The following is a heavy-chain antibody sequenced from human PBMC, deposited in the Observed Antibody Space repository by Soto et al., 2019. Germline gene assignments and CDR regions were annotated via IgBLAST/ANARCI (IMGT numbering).Heavy chain of an antibody. CDR2: IYSGGST. Sequence: GRSLRLSCAASGFTVSSNYMSWVRQAPGKGLEWVSVIYSGGSTYYADSVKGRFTISRDNSKNTLYLQMNSLRAEDTAVYYCARELARNCSSTSCSYFDYWGQGTLVTVSS. J-gene: IGHJ4*02. V-gene: IGHV3-66*01. CDR3: ARELARNCSSTSCSYFDY. D-gene: IGHD2-2*01. CDR1: GFTVSSNY.